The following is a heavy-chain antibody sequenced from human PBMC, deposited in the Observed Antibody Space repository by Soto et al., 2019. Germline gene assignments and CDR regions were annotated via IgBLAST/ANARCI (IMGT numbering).Heavy chain of an antibody. CDR3: AGMPYTSGLRFDP. Sequence: PSETLSLTCNMSGDSYSISTYSWSWIRQPPGKALQWIGFIYQSGVTSYNPSLASRVSLSLDRSNNQCSLKLKSVTAADTAVYFCAGMPYTSGLRFDPWGPGNLVT. D-gene: IGHD6-19*01. CDR2: IYQSGVT. CDR1: GDSYSISTYS. J-gene: IGHJ5*02. V-gene: IGHV4-30-2*01.